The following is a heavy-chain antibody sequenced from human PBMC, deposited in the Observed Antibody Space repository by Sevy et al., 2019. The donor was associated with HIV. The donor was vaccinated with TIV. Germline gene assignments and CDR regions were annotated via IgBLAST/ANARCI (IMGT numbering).Heavy chain of an antibody. CDR3: ARQGCTKPHDY. Sequence: GGSLRLSCAASGFTFSKYSMSWVRQPPGKGLEWVSTLSFGCGEINHSDSVKGRFTISRDNSKNSLYLQMNNLRAEDTAVYYCARQGCTKPHDYWGQGTLVTVSS. D-gene: IGHD2-8*01. V-gene: IGHV3-23*01. CDR2: LSFGCGEI. CDR1: GFTFSKYS. J-gene: IGHJ4*01.